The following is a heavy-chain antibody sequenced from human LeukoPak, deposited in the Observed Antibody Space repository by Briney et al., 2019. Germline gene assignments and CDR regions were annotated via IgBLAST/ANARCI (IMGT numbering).Heavy chain of an antibody. V-gene: IGHV3-20*04. D-gene: IGHD2-2*01. Sequence: RSGGSLTLSCAASGFSFDDYGMSWVRQAPGKGLEWVSGIKWNGGSAGYADSVKGRFTISRDNAKQSLYLQMNSLRAEDTALYYCARVPSGPHKEFLGFCSRTSCYFDCWGQGTLVTVSS. CDR3: ARVPSGPHKEFLGFCSRTSCYFDC. CDR2: IKWNGGSA. CDR1: GFSFDDYG. J-gene: IGHJ4*02.